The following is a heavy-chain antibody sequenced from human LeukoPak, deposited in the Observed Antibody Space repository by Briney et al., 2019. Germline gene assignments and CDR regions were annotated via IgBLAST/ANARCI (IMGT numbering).Heavy chain of an antibody. Sequence: GGSLRLSCAASGFTFSTYAMHWVRQAPGKGLEYVSAVNSNGRNTFYARSVKGRFTISRDDSKNTVDLQMNSLRVEDTAVYYCAMRGNTWYDCWGQGTLVTVSS. CDR3: AMRGNTWYDC. D-gene: IGHD6-13*01. CDR1: GFTFSTYA. V-gene: IGHV3-64*01. CDR2: VNSNGRNT. J-gene: IGHJ4*02.